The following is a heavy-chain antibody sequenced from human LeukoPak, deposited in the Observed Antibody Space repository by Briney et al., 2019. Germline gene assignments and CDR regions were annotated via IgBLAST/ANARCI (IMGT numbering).Heavy chain of an antibody. D-gene: IGHD3-22*01. Sequence: ASVKVSCEASGYTFTGYYMHWVRQAPGQGREWIGWINPNSGRTNYAQKFPGRVPMTGDTSISTAYMELTRLTSDDTAVYYCARATYYDSSAYSGVRLFDYWGQGTLVTVSS. CDR1: GYTFTGYY. CDR2: INPNSGRT. V-gene: IGHV1-2*02. J-gene: IGHJ4*02. CDR3: ARATYYDSSAYSGVRLFDY.